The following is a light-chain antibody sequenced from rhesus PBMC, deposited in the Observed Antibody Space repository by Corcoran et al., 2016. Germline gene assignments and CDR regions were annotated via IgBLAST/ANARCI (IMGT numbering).Light chain of an antibody. Sequence: DIQMTQSPSSLSASVGDRVTITCRASQGISNWLAWYQQKPGKAPKVLIYKASSLQSGVPSRFSGSGPWTDFTLTISSLQPEDFGIYFCQQFNSVPWPFGQGTKVEIK. CDR1: QGISNW. CDR2: KAS. CDR3: QQFNSVPWP. V-gene: IGKV1-21*01. J-gene: IGKJ1*01.